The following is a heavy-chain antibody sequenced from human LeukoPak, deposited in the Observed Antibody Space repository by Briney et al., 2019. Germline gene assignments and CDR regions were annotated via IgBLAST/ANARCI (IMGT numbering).Heavy chain of an antibody. D-gene: IGHD5-18*01. Sequence: SETLSLTCAVYGGSFSGYYWSWIRQPPGKGLEWIGEINHSGSTNYNPSLKRRVTISVDTCKNKFSLKLRSVTAADTGVYYCGSGSYGYGFDYWGQGTLVTVSS. CDR2: INHSGST. CDR1: GGSFSGYY. CDR3: GSGSYGYGFDY. J-gene: IGHJ4*02. V-gene: IGHV4-34*01.